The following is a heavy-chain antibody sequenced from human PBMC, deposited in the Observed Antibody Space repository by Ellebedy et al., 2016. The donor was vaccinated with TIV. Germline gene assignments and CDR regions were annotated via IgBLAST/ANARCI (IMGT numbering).Heavy chain of an antibody. CDR2: VSPDGSTT. J-gene: IGHJ4*02. V-gene: IGHV3-74*01. D-gene: IGHD3-22*01. CDR3: VYSTGYNLFAF. CDR1: GFTFRSYW. Sequence: GESLKISXAASGFTFRSYWMCWVRQAPGKGLVWVSRVSPDGSTTNSADSVKGRSTISRDNAKNTLYLQMTSLRAEDTAVYYCVYSTGYNLFAFWGQGTLVTVSS.